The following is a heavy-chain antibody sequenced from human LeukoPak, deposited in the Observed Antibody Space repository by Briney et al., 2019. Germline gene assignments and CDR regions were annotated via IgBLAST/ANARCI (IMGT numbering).Heavy chain of an antibody. J-gene: IGHJ3*02. CDR1: GFTFSSYW. V-gene: IGHV3-7*01. D-gene: IGHD3-3*01. Sequence: GGSLRLSCAASGFTFSSYWMSWVRQAPGKGLEWVANIKQDGSGKYYVDSVKGRFTISRDNAKNSLYLQMNSLRAEDTAVYYCARAGDFWSGRMGIDAFDIWGQGTMVTVSS. CDR3: ARAGDFWSGRMGIDAFDI. CDR2: IKQDGSGK.